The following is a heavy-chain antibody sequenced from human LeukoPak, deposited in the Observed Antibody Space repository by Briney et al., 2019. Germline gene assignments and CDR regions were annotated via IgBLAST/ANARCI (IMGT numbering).Heavy chain of an antibody. CDR2: IHYTGST. CDR3: ARHLFRHYVVKYYFDY. V-gene: IGHV4-59*08. CDR1: GGSINSYY. D-gene: IGHD3-16*01. J-gene: IGHJ4*02. Sequence: SETLSLTCTVSGGSINSYYWSWIRQPPGKGLECIGYIHYTGSTNYNPSLKSRVTISVDTSKNQFSLKLSSVTAAGTAVYYCARHLFRHYVVKYYFDYWGQGTLVTVSS.